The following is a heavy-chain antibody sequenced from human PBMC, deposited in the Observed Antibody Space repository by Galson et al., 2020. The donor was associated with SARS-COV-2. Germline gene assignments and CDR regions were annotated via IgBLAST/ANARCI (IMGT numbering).Heavy chain of an antibody. CDR3: ARDPPHGNRGNFDY. V-gene: IGHV3-53*01. CDR1: GFTVSGNY. CDR2: IYIGGTT. Sequence: GESLKISCAASGFTVSGNYMSWVRQAPGKGLECVSVIYIGGTTYYADSVKGRFIISRDNAQNTLYLQMNSLRAEDTAVYYCARDPPHGNRGNFDYWGQGTLVTVSS. D-gene: IGHD7-27*01. J-gene: IGHJ4*02.